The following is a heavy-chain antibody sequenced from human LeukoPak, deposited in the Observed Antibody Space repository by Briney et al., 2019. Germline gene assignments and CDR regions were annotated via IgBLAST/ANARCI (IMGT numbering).Heavy chain of an antibody. CDR3: ARYDVGWYYFDY. Sequence: SETLSPTCTVSGGSISSYYWSWIRQPPGKGLEWIGYIYYSGSTNYNPSLKSRVTISVDTSKNQFSLKLSSVTAADTAVYYCARYDVGWYYFDYWGQGTLVTVSS. CDR2: IYYSGST. CDR1: GGSISSYY. J-gene: IGHJ4*02. D-gene: IGHD6-19*01. V-gene: IGHV4-59*01.